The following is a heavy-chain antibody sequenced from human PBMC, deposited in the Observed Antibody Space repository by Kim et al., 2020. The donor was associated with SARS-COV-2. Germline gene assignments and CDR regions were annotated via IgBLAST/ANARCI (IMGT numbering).Heavy chain of an antibody. D-gene: IGHD2-8*01. CDR1: GYTFTSYY. Sequence: ASVKVSCKASGYTFTSYYMHWVRQAPGQGLEWMGIINPSGGSTSYAQKFQGRVTMTRDTSTSTVYMELSSLRSEDTAVYYCAREDIVLMVYARPGGFFDYWGQGTLVTVSS. CDR2: INPSGGST. CDR3: AREDIVLMVYARPGGFFDY. J-gene: IGHJ4*02. V-gene: IGHV1-46*01.